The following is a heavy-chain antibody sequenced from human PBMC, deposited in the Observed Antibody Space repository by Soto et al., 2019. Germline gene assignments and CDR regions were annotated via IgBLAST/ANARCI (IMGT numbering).Heavy chain of an antibody. D-gene: IGHD1-1*01. V-gene: IGHV3-23*01. CDR3: AKDSDTKRGTEY. Sequence: GSLRLSCAASGFTFSNYAMNWVPPAPGEGLEWGSGIRGSADNTFYADSGKGRFTISRDNSKSTLYLQMNSLRAEDTALYYCAKDSDTKRGTEYWGQGTMVTVSS. J-gene: IGHJ4*02. CDR2: IRGSADNT. CDR1: GFTFSNYA.